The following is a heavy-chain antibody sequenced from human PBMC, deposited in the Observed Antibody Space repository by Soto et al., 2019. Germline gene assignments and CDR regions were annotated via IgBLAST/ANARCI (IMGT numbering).Heavy chain of an antibody. D-gene: IGHD4-4*01. CDR1: GYIFASSW. J-gene: IGHJ6*02. CDR2: IYPTDSDT. Sequence: GESLKISCKGSGYIFASSWIGWVRQMPGKGLEWMGIIYPTDSDTRYSPSFQGQVTLSAGKSISTAYLQWSSLKASDTALYYCASPTVPQYYYNGMDIWGQGTTATVSS. CDR3: ASPTVPQYYYNGMDI. V-gene: IGHV5-51*01.